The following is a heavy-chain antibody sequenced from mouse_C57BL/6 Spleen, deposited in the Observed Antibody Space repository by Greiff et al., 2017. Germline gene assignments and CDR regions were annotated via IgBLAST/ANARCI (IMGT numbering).Heavy chain of an antibody. Sequence: VKLVESGGGLVKPGGSLKLSCAASGFTFSDYGMHWVRQAPEKGLEWVAYISSGSSTIYYADTVKGRFTISRDNAKNTLFLQMTSLRSEDTAMYYCARERDLDAMDYWGQGTSVTVSS. CDR3: ARERDLDAMDY. J-gene: IGHJ4*01. CDR1: GFTFSDYG. CDR2: ISSGSSTI. V-gene: IGHV5-17*01.